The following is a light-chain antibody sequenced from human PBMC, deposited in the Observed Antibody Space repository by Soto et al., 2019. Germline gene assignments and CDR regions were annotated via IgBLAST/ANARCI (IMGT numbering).Light chain of an antibody. V-gene: IGLV2-8*01. J-gene: IGLJ1*01. CDR3: SSYAATSYVV. CDR2: AVN. CDR1: SSDVGGYNY. Sequence: QSVLTQPPSASGSPGQSVTISCTGTSSDVGGYNYVSWYQQHPGKAPKLIIYAVNKWPSGVPDRFSGSKSGNTASLTVSGLQAEDEADYYCSSYAATSYVVLGCGPKVT.